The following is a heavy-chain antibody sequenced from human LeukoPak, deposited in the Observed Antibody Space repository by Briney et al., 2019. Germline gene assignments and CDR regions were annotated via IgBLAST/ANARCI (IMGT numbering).Heavy chain of an antibody. Sequence: GASVKVSCTPSGYTFTGYSMHWVRHAPGQGVEWMGRINPNSGGTNYAQKFQGRVTMTRDTSISTAYMELRRPRSDDTAVYYCARDGTIYYYYMDVWGKGTTVTVSS. CDR2: INPNSGGT. CDR1: GYTFTGYS. D-gene: IGHD3-9*01. J-gene: IGHJ6*03. CDR3: ARDGTIYYYYMDV. V-gene: IGHV1-2*02.